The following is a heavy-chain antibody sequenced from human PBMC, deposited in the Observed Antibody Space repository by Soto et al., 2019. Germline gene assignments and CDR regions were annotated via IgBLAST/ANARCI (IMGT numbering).Heavy chain of an antibody. D-gene: IGHD6-19*01. V-gene: IGHV1-18*01. CDR3: ASGGWDFDP. J-gene: IGHJ5*02. Sequence: QVQLVQSGAEVKKPGASVKVSCKASGYTFSSYGISWVRQAPGQGLEWIGWISAYNGNTNYAQNTHGRVTMATHTPTRTAYMERRSLRSDDTAVYYCASGGWDFDPWGQGTLVTVSS. CDR1: GYTFSSYG. CDR2: ISAYNGNT.